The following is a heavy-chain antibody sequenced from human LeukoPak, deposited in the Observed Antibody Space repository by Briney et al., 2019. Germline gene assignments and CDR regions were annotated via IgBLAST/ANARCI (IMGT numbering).Heavy chain of an antibody. D-gene: IGHD3-3*01. CDR2: INPSGGST. V-gene: IGHV1-46*01. Sequence: ASVKVSCKASGYTSTSYYMHWVRQAPGQGLEWMGIINPSGGSTSYAQKFQGRVTMTRDTSTSTVYMELSSLRSEDTAVYYCARDYSDYDFWSGYYGHNWFDPWGQGTLVTVSS. CDR3: ARDYSDYDFWSGYYGHNWFDP. J-gene: IGHJ5*02. CDR1: GYTSTSYY.